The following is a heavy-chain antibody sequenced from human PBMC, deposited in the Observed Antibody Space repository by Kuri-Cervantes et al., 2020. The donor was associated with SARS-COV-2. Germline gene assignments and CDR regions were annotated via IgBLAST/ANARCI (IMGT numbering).Heavy chain of an antibody. CDR2: IYYSGST. J-gene: IGHJ5*02. CDR1: GGSFSGYY. V-gene: IGHV4-34*01. CDR3: ARHEGAYDSSGYYYPGWFDP. Sequence: SQTLSLTCAVYGGSFSGYYWSWIRQPPGKGLEWIGSIYYSGSTYYNPSLKSRVTISVDTSKNQFSLKLSSVTAADTAVYYCARHEGAYDSSGYYYPGWFDPWGQGNRVTGAS. D-gene: IGHD3-22*01.